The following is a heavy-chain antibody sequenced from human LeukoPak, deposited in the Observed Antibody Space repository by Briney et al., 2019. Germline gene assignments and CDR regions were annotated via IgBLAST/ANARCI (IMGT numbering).Heavy chain of an antibody. J-gene: IGHJ4*02. CDR2: IRSSSSYI. V-gene: IGHV3-21*01. D-gene: IGHD6-19*01. CDR1: GFTFSSYS. CDR3: ARPGIAVAGEFFDY. Sequence: AGGSLRLSCAASGFTFSSYSMNWVRQAPGKGLEWVSFIRSSSSYIYYADSVKGRFTISRDNAKNSLYLQMNSLRAEDTAVYYCARPGIAVAGEFFDYWGQGTLVTVSS.